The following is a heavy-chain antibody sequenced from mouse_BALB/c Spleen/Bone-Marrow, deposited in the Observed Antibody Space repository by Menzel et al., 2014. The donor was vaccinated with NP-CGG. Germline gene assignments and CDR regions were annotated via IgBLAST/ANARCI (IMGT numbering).Heavy chain of an antibody. V-gene: IGHV3-1*02. CDR1: GYSITSGYS. CDR3: ARRGDRLYAMDY. D-gene: IGHD3-3*01. CDR2: IHYSGNT. Sequence: EVQLQQSGPDLVKPSQSLSLTCTVTGYSITSGYSWHWIRQFPGNNLEWMGYIHYSGNTGYNPSLKSRISITRNTSKNQFFLQLNSVTTEDTATYYCARRGDRLYAMDYWGQGTSATVSS. J-gene: IGHJ4*01.